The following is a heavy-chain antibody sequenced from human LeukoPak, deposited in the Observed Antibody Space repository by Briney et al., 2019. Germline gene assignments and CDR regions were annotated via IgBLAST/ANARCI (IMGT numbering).Heavy chain of an antibody. V-gene: IGHV4-59*01. CDR3: ARADSSSSESYYFDY. Sequence: PSETLSLTCTVSGGSISSYYWSWIRQPPGEGLEWIGYIYYSGSTNYNPSLKSRVTISVDTSKNQFSLKLSSVTAADTAVYYCARADSSSSESYYFDYWGQGTLVTVSS. CDR1: GGSISSYY. D-gene: IGHD6-6*01. CDR2: IYYSGST. J-gene: IGHJ4*02.